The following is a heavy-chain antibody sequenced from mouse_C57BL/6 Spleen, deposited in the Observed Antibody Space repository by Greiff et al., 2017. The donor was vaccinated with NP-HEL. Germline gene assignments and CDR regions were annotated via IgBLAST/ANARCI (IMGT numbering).Heavy chain of an antibody. D-gene: IGHD1-1*01. CDR1: GYTFTDYY. J-gene: IGHJ4*01. CDR2: IYPGSGNT. Sequence: VKLMESGAELVRPGASVKLSCKASGYTFTDYYINWVKQRPGQGLEWIARIYPGSGNTYYNEKFKGKATLTAEKSSSTAYMQLSSLTSEDSAVYFCARWGSSYEAMDYWGQGTSVTVSS. V-gene: IGHV1-76*01. CDR3: ARWGSSYEAMDY.